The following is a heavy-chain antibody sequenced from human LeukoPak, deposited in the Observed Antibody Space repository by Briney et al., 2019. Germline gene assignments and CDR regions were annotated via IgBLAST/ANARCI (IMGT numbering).Heavy chain of an antibody. Sequence: KPSETLSLTCSVSGDSISTSSYYWGWIRQPPGKGLEWIGTIYYSGSTYYNPSLTSRVTISVDTSKNQFSLKLSSVTAADTAVYYCARGIVFYYMDVWGKGTTVTVSS. D-gene: IGHD3-16*02. CDR1: GDSISTSSYY. V-gene: IGHV4-39*07. CDR2: IYYSGST. J-gene: IGHJ6*03. CDR3: ARGIVFYYMDV.